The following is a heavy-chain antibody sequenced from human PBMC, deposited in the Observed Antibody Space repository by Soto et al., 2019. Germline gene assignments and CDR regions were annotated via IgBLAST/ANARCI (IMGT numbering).Heavy chain of an antibody. J-gene: IGHJ6*02. Sequence: QVQLVQSGAEVKKPGSSVKVSCKASGDTFSSYAINWVRQAPGQGLKWMGGIIPIFGTANYAPKCQGRVTTTADEATGTAYMELSGLRSEDTAVYYCARDLPFCSSTSSSGGGYYYYGMDVWGQGTTVTVSS. CDR2: IIPIFGTA. CDR3: ARDLPFCSSTSSSGGGYYYYGMDV. D-gene: IGHD2-2*01. CDR1: GDTFSSYA. V-gene: IGHV1-69*01.